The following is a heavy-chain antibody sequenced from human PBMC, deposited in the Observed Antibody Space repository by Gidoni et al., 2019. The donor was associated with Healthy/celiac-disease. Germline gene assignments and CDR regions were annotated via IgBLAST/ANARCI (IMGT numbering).Heavy chain of an antibody. J-gene: IGHJ4*02. CDR2: IHYSGGT. Sequence: QVQLQESGPGLVKPSETLSLTCTVSGGSISSYYWSWIRQPPGKGLEWIGYIHYSGGTNYNPSLKSRVTISVDTSKNQFSLKLSSVTAADTAVYYCARAGYYDSSGYYWNLYYFDYWGQGTLVTVSS. V-gene: IGHV4-59*01. D-gene: IGHD3-22*01. CDR1: GGSISSYY. CDR3: ARAGYYDSSGYYWNLYYFDY.